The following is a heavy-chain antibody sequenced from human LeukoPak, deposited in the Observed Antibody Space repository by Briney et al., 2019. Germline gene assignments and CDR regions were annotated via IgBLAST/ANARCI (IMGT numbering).Heavy chain of an antibody. Sequence: GGSLRLSCSASGFTFNRFYLHWVRQAPGKGLEFVSHISSNGATTYYADSVKGRFTISRDNAKNSLYLQMNSLRAEDTAVYYCARAPGRIAVAPDYWGQGTLVTVSS. CDR1: GFTFNRFY. CDR3: ARAPGRIAVAPDY. J-gene: IGHJ4*02. CDR2: ISSNGATT. V-gene: IGHV3-64*04. D-gene: IGHD6-19*01.